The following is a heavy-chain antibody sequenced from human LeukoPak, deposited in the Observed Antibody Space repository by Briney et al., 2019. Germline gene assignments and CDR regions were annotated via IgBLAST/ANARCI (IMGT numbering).Heavy chain of an antibody. Sequence: PGGSLRLSCAASGFTVSSNYMSWVRQAPGKGVEWVSVIYSGGRTYYTDSVKGRLNISRDKSKKTLYLQMNSLRAEDTAVYYCARGIVGALDAFDIWGQGTMVTVSS. V-gene: IGHV3-66*01. CDR1: GFTVSSNY. CDR3: ARGIVGALDAFDI. D-gene: IGHD1-26*01. CDR2: IYSGGRT. J-gene: IGHJ3*02.